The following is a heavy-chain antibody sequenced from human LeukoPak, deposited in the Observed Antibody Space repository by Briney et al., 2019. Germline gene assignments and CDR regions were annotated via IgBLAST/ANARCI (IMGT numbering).Heavy chain of an antibody. Sequence: GGSLRLSCAAAGFTFSSNSMNWVRQAPGKGLEWVSFISSSSSHIYYADSVKGRFTISRDNAKNSLYLQMNSLRAEDTAVYYCARGQQASYYYYGMDVWGQGTTVTVSS. J-gene: IGHJ6*02. CDR1: GFTFSSNS. CDR2: ISSSSSHI. CDR3: ARGQQASYYYYGMDV. V-gene: IGHV3-21*01. D-gene: IGHD6-13*01.